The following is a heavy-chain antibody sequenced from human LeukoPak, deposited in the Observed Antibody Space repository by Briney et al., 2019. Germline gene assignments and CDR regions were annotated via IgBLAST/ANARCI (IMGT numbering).Heavy chain of an antibody. Sequence: GGSLRLSCAASGFAFSTYWMDWVRQAPGKGLEWVGNINQDGSVKHYVDSVRGRFTISRDNAKNSLYLQMNSLRAEDTALYYCVKGHCSSTSCFPYYYYYMDVWGKGTTVTVSS. D-gene: IGHD2-2*01. CDR1: GFAFSTYW. CDR2: INQDGSVK. J-gene: IGHJ6*03. CDR3: VKGHCSSTSCFPYYYYYMDV. V-gene: IGHV3-7*03.